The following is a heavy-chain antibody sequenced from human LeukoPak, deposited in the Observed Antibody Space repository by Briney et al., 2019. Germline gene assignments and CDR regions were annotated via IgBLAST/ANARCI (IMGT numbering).Heavy chain of an antibody. J-gene: IGHJ4*02. Sequence: PGGSLRLSCAASGFTFSSYAMSWVRQAPGKGLEWVSAISGSGGSAYYADSVKGRFTISSDNSKNTLYLQMNSLRAEDTAVYYCAKDFVGYRDYWGQGTLVTVSS. V-gene: IGHV3-23*01. CDR2: ISGSGGSA. D-gene: IGHD3-16*02. CDR3: AKDFVGYRDY. CDR1: GFTFSSYA.